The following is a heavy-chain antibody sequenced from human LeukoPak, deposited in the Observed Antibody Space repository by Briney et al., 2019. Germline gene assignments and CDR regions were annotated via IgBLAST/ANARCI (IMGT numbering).Heavy chain of an antibody. J-gene: IGHJ4*02. CDR2: INPNDGDT. CDR3: ARANFLYCGSTTCLFDY. D-gene: IGHD2-2*01. CDR1: GYTFTDYY. Sequence: GASVKVSCKASGYTFTDYYMHWVRQAPGQGFEWMGWINPNDGDTNYAQKFQGRVTMTRDTSISIAHMEVSRLRSDDTAVYYCARANFLYCGSTTCLFDYWGQGTLVTVSS. V-gene: IGHV1-2*02.